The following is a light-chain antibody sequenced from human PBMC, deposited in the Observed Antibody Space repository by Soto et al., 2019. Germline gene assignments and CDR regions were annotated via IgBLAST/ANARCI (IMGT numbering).Light chain of an antibody. V-gene: IGLV1-47*01. J-gene: IGLJ7*01. CDR1: NLNVKNNY. CDR3: ASWDDSLSETV. Sequence: QSVLTQPLSLSGTPGQRVTISCSGSNLNVKNNYVYWYQQFAGTAPKLLIYSNNRRPSGVPDRFSGSKSGSSASLAISGLRPEDEAAYYCASWDDSLSETVFGGGTHLTVL. CDR2: SNN.